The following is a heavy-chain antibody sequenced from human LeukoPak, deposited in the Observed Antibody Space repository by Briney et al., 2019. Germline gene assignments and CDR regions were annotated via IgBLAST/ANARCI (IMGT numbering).Heavy chain of an antibody. V-gene: IGHV3-23*01. Sequence: GGSLRLSCAAPGFTFNNYAMTWVRQAPEKGLEWVSSITGSGGYANYADSVKGRFTISRDNSKNTLYLQMNSLRVDDTAVYYCGKDPNGDYIGAFDFWGQGTMVTVSS. CDR1: GFTFNNYA. CDR2: ITGSGGYA. D-gene: IGHD4-17*01. CDR3: GKDPNGDYIGAFDF. J-gene: IGHJ3*01.